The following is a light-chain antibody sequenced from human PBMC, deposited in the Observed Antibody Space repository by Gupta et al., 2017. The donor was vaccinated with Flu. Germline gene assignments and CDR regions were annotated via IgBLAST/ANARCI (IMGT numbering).Light chain of an antibody. V-gene: IGLV2-11*03. CDR2: GVT. CDR1: SSDIGNYDY. Sequence: VTMSGTGTSSDIGNYDYVSWYQQHAGKAPKLMVYGVTTRPAGVPDRFSGSQSGNTASLTISGLQAEDEAYYYCCSYAGTFTFVFGGGTKLTVL. CDR3: CSYAGTFTFV. J-gene: IGLJ2*01.